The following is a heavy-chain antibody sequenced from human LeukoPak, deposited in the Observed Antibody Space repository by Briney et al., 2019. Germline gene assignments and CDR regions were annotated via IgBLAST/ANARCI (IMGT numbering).Heavy chain of an antibody. CDR2: IRYDESGK. V-gene: IGHV3-30*02. Sequence: GGSLRLSCAASGFTFSSSGMHWIRQAPGKGLEWVAFIRYDESGKYYADSVKGRFTISRDNAKKSLHLQMNSLRAEDTAVYYCARGGIYCSSISCYYFDYWGQGTLVTVSS. J-gene: IGHJ4*02. CDR3: ARGGIYCSSISCYYFDY. D-gene: IGHD2-15*01. CDR1: GFTFSSSG.